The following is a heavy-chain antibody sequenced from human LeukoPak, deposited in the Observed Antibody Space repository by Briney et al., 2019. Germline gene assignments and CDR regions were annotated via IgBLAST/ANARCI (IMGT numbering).Heavy chain of an antibody. CDR3: ARDPEGATFVDY. D-gene: IGHD1-26*01. Sequence: SETLSLTCTVSGGSISSSSYYWSWIRQPPGKGLEWIGYIYYSGSTNYNPSLKSRVTISVDTSKNQFSLKLSSVTAADTAVYYCARDPEGATFVDYWGQGTLVTVSS. CDR2: IYYSGST. V-gene: IGHV4-61*01. J-gene: IGHJ4*02. CDR1: GGSISSSSYY.